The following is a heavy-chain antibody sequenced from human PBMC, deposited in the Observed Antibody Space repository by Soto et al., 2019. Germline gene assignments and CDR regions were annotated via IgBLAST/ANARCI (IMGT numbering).Heavy chain of an antibody. CDR2: INPKSGGT. Sequence: GASVKVSCKASGYSFTDYHIHWVRQAPGQGLEWLGRINPKSGGTSTAQKFQGWVTMTRDRSISTVYMELTRLRSDDTAVYFCARGHSTDCSNGVCSFFYNHEMDVWGQGTTVPVYS. CDR3: ARGHSTDCSNGVCSFFYNHEMDV. D-gene: IGHD2-8*01. V-gene: IGHV1-2*04. J-gene: IGHJ6*02. CDR1: GYSFTDYH.